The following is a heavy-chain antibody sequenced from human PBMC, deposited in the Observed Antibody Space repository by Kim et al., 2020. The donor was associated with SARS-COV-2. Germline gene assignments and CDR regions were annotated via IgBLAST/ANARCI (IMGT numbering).Heavy chain of an antibody. D-gene: IGHD6-6*01. CDR3: ARDLSWQLVTTYYFDY. J-gene: IGHJ4*02. Sequence: LQGRVTMTTDTSTSTAYMELRSLRSDDTAVYYCARDLSWQLVTTYYFDYWGQGTLVTVSS. V-gene: IGHV1-18*01.